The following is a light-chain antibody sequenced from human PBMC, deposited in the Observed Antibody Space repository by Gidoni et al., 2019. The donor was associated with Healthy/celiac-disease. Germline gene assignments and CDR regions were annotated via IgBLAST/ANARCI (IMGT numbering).Light chain of an antibody. J-gene: IGKJ1*01. V-gene: IGKV4-1*01. Sequence: DIVMTQSPDSLAVSLGERATINCKSSQSVLYSSNNKTYLAWYQQKPGQPPKLLIYWASTRESGVPDRFSGSWSGTDFTLTISSLQAEDVAVYYCQQYYSTWTFGQGTKVEIK. CDR2: WAS. CDR3: QQYYSTWT. CDR1: QSVLYSSNNKTY.